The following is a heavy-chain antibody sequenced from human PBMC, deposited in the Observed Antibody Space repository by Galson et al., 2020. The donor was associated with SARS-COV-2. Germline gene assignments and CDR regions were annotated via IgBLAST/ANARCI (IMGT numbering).Heavy chain of an antibody. CDR2: ISSSGSTI. CDR3: SREYSYYYGSGDAFEI. V-gene: IGHV3-11*01. Sequence: GGSLRLSCAASGFTFSDYYMSWTRQAPGKGLEWASYISSSGSTIYYADSVKGRFTISRDNAKNSLYLQMNSLRAEDTAVYYCSREYSYYYGSGDAFEIWGQGTMVTVAS. D-gene: IGHD3-10*01. J-gene: IGHJ3*02. CDR1: GFTFSDYY.